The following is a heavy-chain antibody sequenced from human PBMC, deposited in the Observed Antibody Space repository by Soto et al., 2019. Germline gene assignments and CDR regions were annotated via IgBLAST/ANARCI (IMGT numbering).Heavy chain of an antibody. CDR2: MNPNSGNT. CDR3: ASPARNYDFWSGYSFDI. CDR1: GYTFTSYD. D-gene: IGHD3-3*01. J-gene: IGHJ3*02. Sequence: QVQLVQSGAEVKKPGASVKVSCKASGYTFTSYDINWVRQATGQGLEWMGWMNPNSGNTGYAQKFQGRVTMTRNTSXSSXYMELSSLRSEDTAVYYCASPARNYDFWSGYSFDIWGQGTMVTVSS. V-gene: IGHV1-8*01.